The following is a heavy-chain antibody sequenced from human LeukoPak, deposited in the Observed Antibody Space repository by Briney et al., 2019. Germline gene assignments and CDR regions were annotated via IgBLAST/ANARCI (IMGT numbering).Heavy chain of an antibody. CDR1: GFTFSSYW. CDR3: ARAARELTKGYYYYYYMDV. D-gene: IGHD1-26*01. J-gene: IGHJ6*03. Sequence: GGSLRLSCAASGFTFSSYWISWVRQAPGKGLEWVANIKQDGSEKYYVDSVKGRFTISRDNAKNSLYLQMNSLRAEDTAVYYCARAARELTKGYYYYYYMDVWGKGTTVTVSS. CDR2: IKQDGSEK. V-gene: IGHV3-7*01.